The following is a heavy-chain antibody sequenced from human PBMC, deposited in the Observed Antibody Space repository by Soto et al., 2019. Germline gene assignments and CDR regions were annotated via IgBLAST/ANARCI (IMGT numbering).Heavy chain of an antibody. J-gene: IGHJ6*02. V-gene: IGHV4-34*01. Sequence: SETLSLTCAVYGGSFSGYYWSWIRQPPGKGLEWIGEINHSGSTNYNPSLKSRVTISVDTSKNQFSLKLSSVTAADTAVYYCARGLRRDGYNYYYYGMDVWGQGTTVTVSS. CDR1: GGSFSGYY. CDR2: INHSGST. CDR3: ARGLRRDGYNYYYYGMDV. D-gene: IGHD5-12*01.